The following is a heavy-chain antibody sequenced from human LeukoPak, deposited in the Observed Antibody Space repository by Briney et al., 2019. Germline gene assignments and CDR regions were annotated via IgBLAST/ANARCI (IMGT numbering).Heavy chain of an antibody. CDR3: ARGVRSTGSHWDFDY. CDR1: GFTFSDHY. CDR2: TRNKANSYTT. J-gene: IGHJ4*02. D-gene: IGHD1-26*01. V-gene: IGHV3-72*01. Sequence: GGSLRLSCAASGFTFSDHYIDWVRQAPGKGLEWVGRTRNKANSYTTEYAASVKGRFTVSRDDSKNSLYLQMNSLKTEDTAVYFCARGVRSTGSHWDFDYWGQGTLVTVSS.